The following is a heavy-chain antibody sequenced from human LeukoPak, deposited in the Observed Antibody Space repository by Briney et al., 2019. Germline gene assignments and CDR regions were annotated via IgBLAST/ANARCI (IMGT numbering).Heavy chain of an antibody. V-gene: IGHV1-69*06. Sequence: ASVKVSCKASGGTFSSYAISWVRQAPGQGLEWMGGIIPIFGTANYAQKFQGRVTITADKSTSTAYMELSSLRSEDTAVYYCATTPDYGGNNYWGQGTLVTVSS. CDR1: GGTFSSYA. CDR3: ATTPDYGGNNY. CDR2: IIPIFGTA. J-gene: IGHJ4*02. D-gene: IGHD4-23*01.